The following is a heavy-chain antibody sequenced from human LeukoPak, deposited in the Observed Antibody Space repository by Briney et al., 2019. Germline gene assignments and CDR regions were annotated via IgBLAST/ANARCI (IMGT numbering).Heavy chain of an antibody. V-gene: IGHV5-51*01. J-gene: IGHJ4*02. Sequence: GESLKISCKGSGYSFTSYWIAWLRQMPGKGLEWMGIIYPSDSDTRYSPSFEGQVTISVDKSISTAFLQWSSLRASDTAMYYCARYYGSGAGYWGQGTLVTVSS. CDR3: ARYYGSGAGY. CDR2: IYPSDSDT. D-gene: IGHD3-10*01. CDR1: GYSFTSYW.